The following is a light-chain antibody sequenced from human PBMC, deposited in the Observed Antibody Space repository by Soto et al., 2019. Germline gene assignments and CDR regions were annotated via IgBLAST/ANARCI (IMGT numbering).Light chain of an antibody. CDR2: GAS. J-gene: IGKJ3*01. CDR3: QQYCSSLSFT. V-gene: IGKV3-20*01. Sequence: EIVLTQSPGTLSLSPGERATLSCRARQSVSSIYLGWYQQKPGQAPRLLIYGASSRATGIPDRFSGIGSGTDFTLTISRMEPEDFEMYYCQQYCSSLSFTFLHGTKVDIK. CDR1: QSVSSIY.